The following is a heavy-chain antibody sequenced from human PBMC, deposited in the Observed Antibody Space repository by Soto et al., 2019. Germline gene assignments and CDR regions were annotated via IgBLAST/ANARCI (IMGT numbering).Heavy chain of an antibody. J-gene: IGHJ4*02. CDR2: ISAYNGNT. CDR3: ARPIAAPAAHYFDY. CDR1: GYTFTNYG. Sequence: ASVKVSCKASGYTFTNYGISWVRQAPGQGLEWMGWISAYNGNTNYAQKLQGRVTMTTDTSTSTAYMELRSLTSDDTAVYYCARPIAAPAAHYFDYWGRGTLVTAPQ. D-gene: IGHD6-13*01. V-gene: IGHV1-18*01.